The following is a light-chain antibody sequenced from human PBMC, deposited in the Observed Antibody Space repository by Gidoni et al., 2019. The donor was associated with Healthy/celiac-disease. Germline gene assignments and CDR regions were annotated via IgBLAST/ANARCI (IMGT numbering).Light chain of an antibody. Sequence: QSLLTQPPSTSGTPGQRVTISFSASSSNIGSNPVNWYTQLPGTAPKLLIYRNNQPPSGVPARFSGSKSGTSASLAISGLQSEDEADYYCAAWDDSLNGFYVFGTGTKVTVL. CDR3: AAWDDSLNGFYV. CDR1: SSNIGSNP. J-gene: IGLJ1*01. CDR2: RNN. V-gene: IGLV1-44*01.